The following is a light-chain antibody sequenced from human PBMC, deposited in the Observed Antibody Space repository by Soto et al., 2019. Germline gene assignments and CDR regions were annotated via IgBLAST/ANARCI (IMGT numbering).Light chain of an antibody. J-gene: IGKJ5*01. CDR2: DAS. CDR3: QQRSNWPPIT. V-gene: IGKV3-11*01. Sequence: EIVLTQSPGTLSLSPGEGATLSCRASQSVDSNYLAWYQQKPGQAPRLLIYDASNRAAGIPARFSGSGSGTDFTLTISSLEPEDFAVYYCQQRSNWPPITFGQGTRLEIK. CDR1: QSVDSNY.